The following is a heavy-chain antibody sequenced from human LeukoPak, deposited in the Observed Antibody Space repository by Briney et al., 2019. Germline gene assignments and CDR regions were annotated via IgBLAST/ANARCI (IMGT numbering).Heavy chain of an antibody. J-gene: IGHJ4*02. V-gene: IGHV4-61*08. CDR1: GGSISSGGYY. CDR2: IYYSGST. CDR3: ARGAAMAMYYFDY. D-gene: IGHD5-18*01. Sequence: SETLSLTCTVSGGSISSGGYYWSWIRQHPGKGLEWIGYIYYSGSTNYNPSLKSRVTISEDTSKNQFSLKLSSVTAADTAVYYCARGAAMAMYYFDYWGQGTLVTVSS.